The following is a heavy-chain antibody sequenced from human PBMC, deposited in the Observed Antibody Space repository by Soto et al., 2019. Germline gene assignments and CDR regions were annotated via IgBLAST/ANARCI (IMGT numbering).Heavy chain of an antibody. CDR3: ARIRRTYYDILTGYYTPYYFDY. Sequence: QVTLKESGPVLVKPTETLTLTCTVSGFSLSNARMGVSWIRQPPGKALEWLAHIFSNDEKSYSTSLKSRLTISKDTSKSQVVLTMTNMDPVDTATHYCARIRRTYYDILTGYYTPYYFDYWGQGTLVTVSS. D-gene: IGHD3-9*01. CDR2: IFSNDEK. J-gene: IGHJ4*02. CDR1: GFSLSNARMG. V-gene: IGHV2-26*01.